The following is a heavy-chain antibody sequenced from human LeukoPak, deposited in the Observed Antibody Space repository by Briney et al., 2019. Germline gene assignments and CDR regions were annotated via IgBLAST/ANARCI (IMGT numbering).Heavy chain of an antibody. V-gene: IGHV3-20*04. D-gene: IGHD6-13*01. Sequence: GGSLRLSCAASGFKFNDYGLSWVRQAPGKGLEWLSGINWNGGNTGYADSVKGRYTISRDNAKNSLYLQMNSLRAEDTAVYYCAKGGVAAARDYWGQGTLVTVSS. CDR3: AKGGVAAARDY. J-gene: IGHJ4*02. CDR1: GFKFNDYG. CDR2: INWNGGNT.